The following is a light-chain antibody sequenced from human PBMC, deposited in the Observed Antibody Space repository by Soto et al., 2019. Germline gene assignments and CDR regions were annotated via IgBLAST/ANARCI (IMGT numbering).Light chain of an antibody. CDR3: SSYTTSTTLSAV. J-gene: IGLJ2*01. CDR2: GVT. V-gene: IGLV2-14*01. Sequence: QSALTQPASVSGSPGQSITISCTGTSSDVGGYNYVSWYQQHPGKAPKLMIYGVTNRPSGVSNRFSGSKSDNTASLTISGLQAEDEADYYCSSYTTSTTLSAVFGGGTKLTVL. CDR1: SSDVGGYNY.